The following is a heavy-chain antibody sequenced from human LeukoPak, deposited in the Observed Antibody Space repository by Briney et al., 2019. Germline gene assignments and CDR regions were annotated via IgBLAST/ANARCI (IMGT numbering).Heavy chain of an antibody. J-gene: IGHJ4*02. V-gene: IGHV4-59*01. Sequence: SETLSLTCTVSGGSISSYYWSWIRQPPGKGLEWIGYIYYSGSTNYNPSLKSRVTISVDTSKNQFSLKLSSVTAADTAVYYCAKESSSSNGWLDFDYWGQGTLVTVSS. D-gene: IGHD6-6*01. CDR3: AKESSSSNGWLDFDY. CDR2: IYYSGST. CDR1: GGSISSYY.